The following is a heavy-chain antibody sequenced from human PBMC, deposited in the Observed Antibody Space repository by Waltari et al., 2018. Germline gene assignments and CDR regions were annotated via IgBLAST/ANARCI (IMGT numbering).Heavy chain of an antibody. CDR3: ARLWFGEPKWDNWFDP. CDR1: GGSISSYY. Sequence: QVQLQESGPGLVKPSETLSLTCTVSGGSISSYYWSWIRQPAGKGLEWIGRIYTSGSTNYNPSLKSRVTMSVDTSKNQFSLKLSSETAADTAVYYCARLWFGEPKWDNWFDPWGQGTLVTVSS. V-gene: IGHV4-4*07. J-gene: IGHJ5*02. D-gene: IGHD3-10*01. CDR2: IYTSGST.